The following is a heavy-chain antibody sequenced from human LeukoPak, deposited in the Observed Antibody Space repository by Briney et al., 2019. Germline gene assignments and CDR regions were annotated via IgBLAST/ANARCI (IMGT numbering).Heavy chain of an antibody. J-gene: IGHJ4*02. CDR1: GFTFSNAW. Sequence: GGSLRLSCAASGFTFSNAWMTWVRQAPGKGLEWVGRIKSKTDGGTTDYAAPVKGRFTISRDDSKTTLYLQMNSLKTEDTAVYYCTYYPRGGWAYYFDYWGQGTLVTVSS. CDR2: IKSKTDGGTT. V-gene: IGHV3-15*01. CDR3: TYYPRGGWAYYFDY. D-gene: IGHD3-10*02.